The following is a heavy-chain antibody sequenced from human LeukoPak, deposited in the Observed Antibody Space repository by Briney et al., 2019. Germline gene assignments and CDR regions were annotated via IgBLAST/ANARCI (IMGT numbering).Heavy chain of an antibody. CDR3: ARRTFPNDAFDV. D-gene: IGHD1-7*01. CDR2: ISGSSTYI. CDR1: GFTFSAHS. Sequence: PGGSLRLSCAASGFTFSAHSMNWVRQAPGKGLEWVSSISGSSTYIYYADSLKGRFTISRDNPKRSLYLQMNSLRAEDTAVYYCARRTFPNDAFDVWGQGTVVTVSS. V-gene: IGHV3-21*01. J-gene: IGHJ3*01.